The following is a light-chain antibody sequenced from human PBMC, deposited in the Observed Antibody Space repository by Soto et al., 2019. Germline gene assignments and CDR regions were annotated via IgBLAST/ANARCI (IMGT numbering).Light chain of an antibody. Sequence: QSVLTQPPSVSGAPGQRVTISCTGSSSNIGARYDVHWYQQLPGTAPKLLIYGNSNRPSGVPDRFSGSKSGTSASLAITGLQAEDEADYYCKSYERSLNDVVFCGGTKLTV. CDR1: SSNIGARYD. CDR3: KSYERSLNDVV. V-gene: IGLV1-40*01. CDR2: GNS. J-gene: IGLJ2*01.